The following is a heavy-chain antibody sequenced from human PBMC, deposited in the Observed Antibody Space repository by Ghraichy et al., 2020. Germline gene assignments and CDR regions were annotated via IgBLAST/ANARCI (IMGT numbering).Heavy chain of an antibody. Sequence: SVKVSCKASGGTFSSYAISWVRQAPGQGLEWMGGIIPIFGTANYAQKFQGRVTITADESTSTAYMELSSLRSEDTAVYYCARRRYCSSTSCYNDYYYYGMDVWGQGTTVTVSS. V-gene: IGHV1-69*13. J-gene: IGHJ6*02. CDR3: ARRRYCSSTSCYNDYYYYGMDV. CDR2: IIPIFGTA. CDR1: GGTFSSYA. D-gene: IGHD2-2*02.